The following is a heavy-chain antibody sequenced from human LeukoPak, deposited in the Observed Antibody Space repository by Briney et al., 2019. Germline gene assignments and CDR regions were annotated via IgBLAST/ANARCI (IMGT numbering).Heavy chain of an antibody. CDR2: INHSGST. J-gene: IGHJ5*02. D-gene: IGHD6-13*01. CDR1: GGSFSGYY. V-gene: IGHV4-34*01. Sequence: SETLSLTCAVYGGSFSGYYWSWIRQPPGKGLEWIGEINHSGSTNYNPSLKSRVTISVDTSKNQFSLKLSSVTAAGTAVYYCARDVIAAAGSFDPWGQGTLVTVSS. CDR3: ARDVIAAAGSFDP.